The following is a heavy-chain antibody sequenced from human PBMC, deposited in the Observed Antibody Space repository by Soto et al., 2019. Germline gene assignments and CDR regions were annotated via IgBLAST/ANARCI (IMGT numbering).Heavy chain of an antibody. J-gene: IGHJ5*02. D-gene: IGHD3-3*01. CDR1: GASISYGGFS. CDR2: INHFEST. V-gene: IGHV4-30-2*06. Sequence: PSETLSLTCTVFGASISYGGFSWSWIRQSPGKGLEWIGYINHFESTYFHPSFKSRLSISLDKSRNQFSLKLSSVTAADTAVYYCARENFWSGYVDWFDPWGQGTLVTVSS. CDR3: ARENFWSGYVDWFDP.